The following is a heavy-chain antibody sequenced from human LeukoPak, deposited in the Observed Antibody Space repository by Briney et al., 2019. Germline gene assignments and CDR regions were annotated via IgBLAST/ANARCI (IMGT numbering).Heavy chain of an antibody. CDR3: AKEEDREGYCSSTSCPLGY. D-gene: IGHD2-2*01. V-gene: IGHV3-9*01. Sequence: SGGSLRLSCAASGFTFDDYAMHWVRQAPGKGLEWVSGISWNSGSIGYADSVKGRFTISRDNAKNSLHLQMNSLRAEDTALYYCAKEEDREGYCSSTSCPLGYWGQGTLVTVSS. J-gene: IGHJ4*02. CDR2: ISWNSGSI. CDR1: GFTFDDYA.